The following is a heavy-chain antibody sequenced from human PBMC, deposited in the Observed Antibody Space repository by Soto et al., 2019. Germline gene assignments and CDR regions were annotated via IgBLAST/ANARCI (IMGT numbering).Heavy chain of an antibody. D-gene: IGHD2-15*01. CDR3: ARCASSCSLGF. Sequence: SETLSLTCTVSGGSISSGDYYWSWIRQPPGKGMEWIGYIYYSGSTYYNPSLMSRVTISVDTSKNQFSLKLSSVTAADTAVYYCARCASSCSLGFWGQGTLVTVSS. J-gene: IGHJ4*02. CDR2: IYYSGST. V-gene: IGHV4-30-4*01. CDR1: GGSISSGDYY.